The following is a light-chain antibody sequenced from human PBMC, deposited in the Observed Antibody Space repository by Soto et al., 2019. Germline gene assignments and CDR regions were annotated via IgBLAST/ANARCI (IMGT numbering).Light chain of an antibody. J-gene: IGKJ1*01. CDR3: LQHSSYPWT. V-gene: IGKV1-17*01. CDR2: AAS. Sequence: DIQMTQSPSSLSASVGDRVTITCRAGQGIGIDLGWYQQKPGKAPKRLINAASTLQSGVPSRFSGSGSGTEFTLTISSLQPEDYATYYCLQHSSYPWTFGQGTKVEIK. CDR1: QGIGID.